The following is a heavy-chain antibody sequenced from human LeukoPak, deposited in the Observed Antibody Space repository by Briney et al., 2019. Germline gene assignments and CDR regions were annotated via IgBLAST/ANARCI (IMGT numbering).Heavy chain of an antibody. CDR2: FSGSGGST. J-gene: IGHJ6*03. CDR1: GLSVSSNF. Sequence: GGSLRLSCAATGLSVSSNFMSWVRKAPGKGLEWVSDFSGSGGSTYYADSVKGRFTISRDNSKDTLYLQMNSLRAEDTAVYYCAKDLYRDYYYMDVWGKGTTVTVSS. V-gene: IGHV3-23*01. D-gene: IGHD4-11*01. CDR3: AKDLYRDYYYMDV.